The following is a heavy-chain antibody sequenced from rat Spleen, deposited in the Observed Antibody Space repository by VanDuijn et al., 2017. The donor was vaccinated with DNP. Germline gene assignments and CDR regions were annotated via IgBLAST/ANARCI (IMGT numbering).Heavy chain of an antibody. CDR1: GFSLTSYG. CDR2: ISSGGST. D-gene: IGHD1-1*01. Sequence: QVQLKETGPGLVQPTQTLSITCTVSGFSLTSYGVSWVRQPPGKGLEWITTISSGGSTYYNSALRSRLSISRDTTKNQVFLKRNSRQAEDRASYFCTRLTVPFDYWGQGVVVTVSS. CDR3: TRLTVPFDY. J-gene: IGHJ2*01. V-gene: IGHV2S8*01.